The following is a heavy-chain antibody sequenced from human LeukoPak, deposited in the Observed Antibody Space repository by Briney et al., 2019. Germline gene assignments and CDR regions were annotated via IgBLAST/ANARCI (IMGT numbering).Heavy chain of an antibody. V-gene: IGHV1-46*01. Sequence: GASVKVSCKASGYTLTSYYMHWVRQAPGQGLEWMGIINPSGGSTNYAQKFQGRVTMTRDMSTRTVYMELSSLRFEDTAVYYCARDYRSFGSGSWKLFDYWGQGTLVTVSS. CDR3: ARDYRSFGSGSWKLFDY. CDR1: GYTLTSYY. D-gene: IGHD3-10*01. J-gene: IGHJ4*02. CDR2: INPSGGST.